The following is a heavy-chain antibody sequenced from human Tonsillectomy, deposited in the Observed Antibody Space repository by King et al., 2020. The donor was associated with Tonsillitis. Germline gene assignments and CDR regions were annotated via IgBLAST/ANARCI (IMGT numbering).Heavy chain of an antibody. V-gene: IGHV4-61*02. J-gene: IGHJ4*02. D-gene: IGHD1-26*01. Sequence: QLQESGPGLVRPSQTLSLTCTVSRGSISRDTYYWSWILQPAGKGLEWIGRIYSSGSTNYNPSLKSRVTISVDTSKNHFSLKLSSVTAADTAVYYCARAEIGASFDSWGQGTLVTVSS. CDR2: IYSSGST. CDR1: RGSISRDTYY. CDR3: ARAEIGASFDS.